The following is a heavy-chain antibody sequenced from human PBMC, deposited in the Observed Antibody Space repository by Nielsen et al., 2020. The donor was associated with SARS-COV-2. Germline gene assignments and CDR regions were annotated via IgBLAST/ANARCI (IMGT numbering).Heavy chain of an antibody. Sequence: SQTLSLTCAVYGGSFSGYYWSWIRQPPGKGLEWIGEINHSGSTNYNPSLKSRVTISVDTSKNQFSLKLSPVTAADTAVYYCARATVSSSSPHYYYYYGMDVWGQGTTVTVSS. CDR2: INHSGST. J-gene: IGHJ6*02. CDR1: GGSFSGYY. V-gene: IGHV4-34*01. CDR3: ARATVSSSSPHYYYYYGMDV. D-gene: IGHD6-6*01.